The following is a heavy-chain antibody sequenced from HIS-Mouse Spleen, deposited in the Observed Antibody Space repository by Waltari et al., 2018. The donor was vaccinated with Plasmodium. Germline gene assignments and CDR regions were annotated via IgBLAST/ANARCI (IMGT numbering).Heavy chain of an antibody. CDR2: ISPYNGNT. CDR3: AGGSAGDAFDI. V-gene: IGHV1-18*01. Sequence: HVHRVQSGAEVKKPGASVRDSRQPAGHTCTNYGITWVRQAPGQGLEWRGWISPYNGNTHFAQKLQGRVTMTTDTSTSTAYMELRSLRADDTAVYYCAGGSAGDAFDIWGQGTMVTVSS. CDR1: GHTCTNYG. J-gene: IGHJ3*02. D-gene: IGHD6-19*01.